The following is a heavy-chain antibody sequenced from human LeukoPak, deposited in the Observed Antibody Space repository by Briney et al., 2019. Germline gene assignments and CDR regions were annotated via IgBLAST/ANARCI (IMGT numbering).Heavy chain of an antibody. D-gene: IGHD5-18*01. CDR3: ARGYGYRYGMDV. J-gene: IGHJ6*02. Sequence: SETLSLTCTVSGGSISSYYWSWIRQPPGKGLEWIGYIYYSGSTNYNPSLKSRVTISVDTSKNQFSLKLSSMTAADTAVYYCARGYGYRYGMDVWGQGTTVTVSS. V-gene: IGHV4-59*01. CDR1: GGSISSYY. CDR2: IYYSGST.